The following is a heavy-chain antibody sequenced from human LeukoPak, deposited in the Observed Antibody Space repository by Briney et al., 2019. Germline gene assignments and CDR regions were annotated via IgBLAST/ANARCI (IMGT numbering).Heavy chain of an antibody. Sequence: PGRSLRLSCAASGFTFSNCAMHWVRQAPGKGLEWVALISYDGSNEYFADSVKGRFTISRDNSKNTLYLQMNSLRAEDTAVYYCAKDLWFGEDWGQGTLVTVSS. J-gene: IGHJ4*02. CDR1: GFTFSNCA. CDR2: ISYDGSNE. V-gene: IGHV3-30-3*01. CDR3: AKDLWFGED. D-gene: IGHD3-10*01.